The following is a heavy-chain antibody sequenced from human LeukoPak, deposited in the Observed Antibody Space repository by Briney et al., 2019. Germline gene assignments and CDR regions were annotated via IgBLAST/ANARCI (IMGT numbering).Heavy chain of an antibody. D-gene: IGHD3-9*01. Sequence: GSLRLSCAASGFTFSSYGMHWVRQAPGKGLEWVAVIWYDGSNKYYADSVKGRFTISRDNSKNTLYLQMNSLRAEDTAVYYCARDSGHYDILYYFDYWGQGTLVTVSS. J-gene: IGHJ4*02. V-gene: IGHV3-33*01. CDR1: GFTFSSYG. CDR3: ARDSGHYDILYYFDY. CDR2: IWYDGSNK.